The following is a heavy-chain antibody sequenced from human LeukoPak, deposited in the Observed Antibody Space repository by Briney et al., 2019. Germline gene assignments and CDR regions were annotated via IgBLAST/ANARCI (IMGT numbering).Heavy chain of an antibody. Sequence: ALRLSCAASGFTFEDYAMHWVRQAPGKGLEWVSGISWNSGSIGYADSVKGRFTISRDNAKNSLYLQMNSLRAEDTALYYCAKGLFRAIFGVVIDYWGQGTLVTVSS. CDR2: ISWNSGSI. V-gene: IGHV3-9*01. J-gene: IGHJ4*02. CDR3: AKGLFRAIFGVVIDY. D-gene: IGHD3-3*01. CDR1: GFTFEDYA.